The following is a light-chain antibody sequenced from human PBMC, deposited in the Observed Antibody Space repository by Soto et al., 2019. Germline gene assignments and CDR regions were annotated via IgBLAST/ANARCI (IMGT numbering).Light chain of an antibody. CDR1: SGHSSYT. Sequence: QPVLTQSPSASASLGASVKLTCTLSSGHSSYTIAWHQQQPEKGPRYLMTINRDGSHSKGDGIPDRFSGSSSGAERYLSISSLQSEYEADYYCQTWGTGIEVFGGGTKLTVL. CDR3: QTWGTGIEV. V-gene: IGLV4-69*01. J-gene: IGLJ3*02. CDR2: INRDGSH.